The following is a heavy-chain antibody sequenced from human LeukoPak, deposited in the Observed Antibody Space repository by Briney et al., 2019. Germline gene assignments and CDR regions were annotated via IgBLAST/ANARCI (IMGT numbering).Heavy chain of an antibody. CDR3: ARAGVGSYYGSGTLSAFDY. J-gene: IGHJ4*02. V-gene: IGHV1-69*13. CDR1: GGTFSSYA. D-gene: IGHD3-10*01. CDR2: IIPIFGTA. Sequence: ASVKVSCKASGGTFSSYAISWVRQAPGQGLEWMGGIIPIFGTANYAQKFQGRVTITADESTSTAYMELSSLRSEDTAVYYCARAGVGSYYGSGTLSAFDYWGQGTLVTVSS.